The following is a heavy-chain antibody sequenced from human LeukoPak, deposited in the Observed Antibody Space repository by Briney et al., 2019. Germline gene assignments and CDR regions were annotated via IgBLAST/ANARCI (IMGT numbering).Heavy chain of an antibody. CDR2: IDPNSGGT. CDR1: GYTFTGYY. V-gene: IGHV1-2*02. D-gene: IGHD3-10*01. CDR3: AREKSMIRGVIIVGFDP. Sequence: GASVKVSCKASGYTFTGYYMHWVRQAPGQGLEWMGWIDPNSGGTNYAQKFQGRVTITADESTRTAYMELSSLRSEDTAVYYCAREKSMIRGVIIVGFDPWGQGTLVTVSS. J-gene: IGHJ5*02.